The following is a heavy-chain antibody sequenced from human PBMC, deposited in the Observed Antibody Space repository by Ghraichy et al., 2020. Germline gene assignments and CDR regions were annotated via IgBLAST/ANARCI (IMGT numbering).Heavy chain of an antibody. J-gene: IGHJ4*02. CDR2: ISSSSSYI. D-gene: IGHD3-22*01. CDR3: ARCPPYDSSGYYSYYFDY. V-gene: IGHV3-21*01. Sequence: GGSLRLSCAASGFTFSSYSMNWVRQAPGKGLEWVSSISSSSSYIYYADSVKGRFTISRDNAKNSLYLQMNSLRAEDTAVYYCARCPPYDSSGYYSYYFDYWGQGTLVTVSS. CDR1: GFTFSSYS.